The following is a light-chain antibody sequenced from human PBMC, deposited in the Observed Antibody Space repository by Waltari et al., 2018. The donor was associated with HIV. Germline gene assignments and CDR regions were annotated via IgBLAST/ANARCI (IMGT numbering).Light chain of an antibody. CDR2: DAS. J-gene: IGKJ4*01. CDR3: QQRHSWPLS. Sequence: EIALTQSPVDLSLSPGDRATLSCRANLTIVNYLGWYQQKPGQGPSLPIYDASKRVTGVPVRFSGSGSGTDFSLIINNIQPEDSVVYYCQQRHSWPLSFGGGTKV. V-gene: IGKV3-11*01. CDR1: LTIVNY.